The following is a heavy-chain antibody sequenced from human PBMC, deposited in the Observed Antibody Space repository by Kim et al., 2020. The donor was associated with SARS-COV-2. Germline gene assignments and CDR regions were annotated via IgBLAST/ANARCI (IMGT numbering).Heavy chain of an antibody. CDR3: ARGGTTSWYFDL. J-gene: IGHJ2*01. Sequence: SETLSLTCTVSGGSISSYYWSWIRQPPGKGLEWIGYIYYSGSTNYNPSLKSRVTISVDTSKNQFSLKLSSVTAADTAVYYCARGGTTSWYFDLWGRGTLVTVSS. CDR2: IYYSGST. D-gene: IGHD4-17*01. CDR1: GGSISSYY. V-gene: IGHV4-59*01.